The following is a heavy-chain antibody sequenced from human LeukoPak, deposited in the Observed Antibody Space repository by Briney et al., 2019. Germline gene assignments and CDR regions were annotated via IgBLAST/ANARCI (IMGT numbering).Heavy chain of an antibody. CDR3: ARTGIKLWFNGAFDI. Sequence: SQTLSLTCTVSGGSISSGSYYWSWIRQPAGKGLEWIGRIYTSGSTNYNPSLKSRVTISVDTSKNQFSLKLSSVTAADTAVYYWARTGIKLWFNGAFDIWGQGKMVTVSS. D-gene: IGHD5-18*01. V-gene: IGHV4-61*02. J-gene: IGHJ3*02. CDR2: IYTSGST. CDR1: GGSISSGSYY.